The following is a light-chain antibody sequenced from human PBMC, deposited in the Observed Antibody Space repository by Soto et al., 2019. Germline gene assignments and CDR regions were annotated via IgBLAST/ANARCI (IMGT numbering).Light chain of an antibody. CDR2: RAS. V-gene: IGKV1-5*03. Sequence: DIQMTQSPSTLSASVGDRVTITCRASTSISSWLAWYQQKPGKAPKLLIYRASSLESGVPSRFSGSGSGTEFTLTISSLQPDDFATYYCQQYNSYPYTFGQGTKLEIK. J-gene: IGKJ2*01. CDR1: TSISSW. CDR3: QQYNSYPYT.